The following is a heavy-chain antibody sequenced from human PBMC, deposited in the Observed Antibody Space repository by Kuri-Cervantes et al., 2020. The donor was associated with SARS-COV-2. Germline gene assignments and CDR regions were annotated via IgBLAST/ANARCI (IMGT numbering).Heavy chain of an antibody. Sequence: SLKISCAASGFTFDDYAMHWVRQAPGKGLEWVSGISWNSGSIGYADSVKGRFTISRDNAKNSLYLQMNSLRAEDTAVYYCASVEGVTPDYWGQGTLVTVSS. CDR1: GFTFDDYA. J-gene: IGHJ4*02. D-gene: IGHD5-18*01. V-gene: IGHV3-9*01. CDR3: ASVEGVTPDY. CDR2: ISWNSGSI.